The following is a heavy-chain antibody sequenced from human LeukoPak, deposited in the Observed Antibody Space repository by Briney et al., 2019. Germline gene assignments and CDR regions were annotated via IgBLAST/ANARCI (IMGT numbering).Heavy chain of an antibody. CDR3: AKKGLASAGRPPYFDY. Sequence: PGGSLRLSCAASGFTFSSYAMNWVRQAPGKGLEWVPAISGSGGTYYADSVKGRFTISRDNSKNTLYLQMNNLRAEDTAIYYCAKKGLASAGRPPYFDYWGQGALVTVPS. V-gene: IGHV3-23*01. CDR2: ISGSGGT. J-gene: IGHJ4*02. CDR1: GFTFSSYA. D-gene: IGHD6-13*01.